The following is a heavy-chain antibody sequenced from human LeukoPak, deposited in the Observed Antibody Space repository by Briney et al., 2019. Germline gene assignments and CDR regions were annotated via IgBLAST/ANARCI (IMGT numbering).Heavy chain of an antibody. D-gene: IGHD3-10*01. CDR2: IYYGGST. Sequence: SETLSLTCTVSGGSISSSSYYWGWIRQPPGKGLEWIGSIYYGGSTYYNSSLKSRVTISVDTSKNQFSLKLSSVTAADTAVYYCARRGYYGSGSYYNYWGQGTLVTVSS. J-gene: IGHJ4*02. CDR1: GGSISSSSYY. CDR3: ARRGYYGSGSYYNY. V-gene: IGHV4-39*01.